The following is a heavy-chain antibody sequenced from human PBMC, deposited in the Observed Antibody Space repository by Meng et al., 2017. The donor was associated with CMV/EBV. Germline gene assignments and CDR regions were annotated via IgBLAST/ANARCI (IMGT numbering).Heavy chain of an antibody. CDR2: INPNSGST. CDR1: GYTFTGYY. CDR3: ARGNLRREQQPGY. Sequence: ASVKVSCKASGYTFTGYYMHWVRQAPGQGLEWMGWINPNSGSTNYAQKFQGRVTMTRDTSISTAYMELSRLRSDDTAVYYCARGNLRREQQPGYWGQGTLVTVSS. D-gene: IGHD6-13*01. V-gene: IGHV1-2*02. J-gene: IGHJ4*02.